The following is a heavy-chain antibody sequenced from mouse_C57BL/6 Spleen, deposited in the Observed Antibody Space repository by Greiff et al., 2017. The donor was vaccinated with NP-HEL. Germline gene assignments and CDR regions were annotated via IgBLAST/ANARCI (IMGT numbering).Heavy chain of an antibody. CDR1: GYTFTSYW. D-gene: IGHD3-2*02. CDR2: IDPNSGGT. CDR3: ARGVVDSSGYEDAMDY. J-gene: IGHJ4*01. V-gene: IGHV1-72*01. Sequence: QVQLQQPGAELVKPGASVKLSCKASGYTFTSYWMHWVKQRPGRGLEWIGRIDPNSGGTKYNEKFKSKATLTVDQPSSTAYMQLSSLTSEDSAVYYCARGVVDSSGYEDAMDYWGQETSVTVSS.